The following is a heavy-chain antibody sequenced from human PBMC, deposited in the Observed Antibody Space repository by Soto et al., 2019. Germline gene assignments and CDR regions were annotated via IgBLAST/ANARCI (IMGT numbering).Heavy chain of an antibody. D-gene: IGHD2-2*01. V-gene: IGHV4-31*03. J-gene: IGHJ6*03. CDR2: IYYSGST. CDR3: AGIVVVPAGYYYYMDV. CDR1: GGSISSGGYY. Sequence: QVQLQESGPGLVKPSQTLSLTCTVSGGSISSGGYYWSWIRQHPGKGLEWLGYIYYSGSTYYNPSLKSRVTISVDTSKNQFSLKLSSVTAADTAVYYCAGIVVVPAGYYYYMDVWGKGTTVTVSS.